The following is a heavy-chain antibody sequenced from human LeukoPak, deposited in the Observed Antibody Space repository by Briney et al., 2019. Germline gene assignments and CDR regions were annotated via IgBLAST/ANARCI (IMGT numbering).Heavy chain of an antibody. CDR3: ASQTVTPSGGFDY. Sequence: GGSLRLSCAASGFTFTSYGISWVRQAPGQGLEWMGWISAYNGNTNYAQKLQGRVTITADESTSTAYMELSSLRSEDTAVYYCASQTVTPSGGFDYWGQGTLVTVSS. CDR1: GFTFTSYG. J-gene: IGHJ4*02. CDR2: ISAYNGNT. V-gene: IGHV1-18*01. D-gene: IGHD4-11*01.